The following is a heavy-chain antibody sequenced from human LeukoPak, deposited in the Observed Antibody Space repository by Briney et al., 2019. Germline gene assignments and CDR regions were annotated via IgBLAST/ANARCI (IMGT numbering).Heavy chain of an antibody. CDR3: ARGGPLRYFDWLSF. CDR1: GGSFSGYY. J-gene: IGHJ4*02. V-gene: IGHV4-34*01. D-gene: IGHD3-9*01. CDR2: INHSGST. Sequence: SETLSLTCAVYGGSFSGYYWSWIRQPPRKGLEWIGEINHSGSTNYNPSLKSRVTISVDTSKNQFSLKLSSVTAADTAVYYCARGGPLRYFDWLSFWGQGTLVTVSS.